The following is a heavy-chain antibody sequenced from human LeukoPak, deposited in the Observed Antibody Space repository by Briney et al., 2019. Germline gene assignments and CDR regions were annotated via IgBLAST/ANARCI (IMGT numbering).Heavy chain of an antibody. CDR1: GFSFSNYG. CDR2: ISSSGSTI. CDR3: ARDSYCGGDCYPDFDY. J-gene: IGHJ4*02. D-gene: IGHD2-21*02. Sequence: GGSLRLSCTASGFSFSNYGMHWIRQAPGKGLEWVSYISSSGSTIYYADSVKGRFTISRDNAKNSLYLQMNSLRAEDTAVYYCARDSYCGGDCYPDFDYWGQGTLVTVSS. V-gene: IGHV3-11*01.